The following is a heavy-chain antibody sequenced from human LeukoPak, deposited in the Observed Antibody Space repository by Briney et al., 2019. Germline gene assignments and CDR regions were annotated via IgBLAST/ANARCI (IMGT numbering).Heavy chain of an antibody. D-gene: IGHD1-26*01. CDR3: ASDGRLSYYYGMDV. J-gene: IGHJ6*02. CDR2: IYTSGST. Sequence: DPSETLSLTCTVTGGSISSYYWSWIRQPAGKGLEWIGRIYTSGSTNYNPSLKSRVTMSVDTSKNQFSLKLSSVTAADTAVYYCASDGRLSYYYGMDVWGQGTTVTVSS. CDR1: GGSISSYY. V-gene: IGHV4-4*07.